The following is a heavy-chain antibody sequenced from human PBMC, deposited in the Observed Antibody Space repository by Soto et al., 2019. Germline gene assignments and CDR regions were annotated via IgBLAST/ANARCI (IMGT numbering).Heavy chain of an antibody. CDR1: GYSFTSYW. D-gene: IGHD3-22*01. CDR2: IYPGDSDT. CDR3: ARHTYYYDSSGAPAGY. J-gene: IGHJ4*02. V-gene: IGHV5-51*01. Sequence: GESLKISCKGSGYSFTSYWIGWVRQMPGKGLEWMGIIYPGDSDTRYSPSFQGQVTVSADKSISTAYLQWSSLKASDTAMYYCARHTYYYDSSGAPAGYWGQGTLVTVSS.